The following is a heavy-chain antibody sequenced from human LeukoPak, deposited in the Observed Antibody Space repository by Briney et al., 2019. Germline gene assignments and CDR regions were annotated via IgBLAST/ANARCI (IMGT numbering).Heavy chain of an antibody. CDR1: GYTFTIYA. CDR2: INAGNGNT. Sequence: ASVKVSRKASGYTFTIYAMHWVRQAPGQRLEWMGWINAGNGNTKYSQKFQGRVTITRDTSASTAYMELSSLRSEDTAVYYCARVGCSSTSCYFYYYGMDVWGQGTTVTVSS. V-gene: IGHV1-3*01. CDR3: ARVGCSSTSCYFYYYGMDV. D-gene: IGHD2-2*01. J-gene: IGHJ6*02.